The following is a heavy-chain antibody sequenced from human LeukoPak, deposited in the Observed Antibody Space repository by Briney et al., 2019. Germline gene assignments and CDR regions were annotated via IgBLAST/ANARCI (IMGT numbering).Heavy chain of an antibody. CDR2: IYYSGST. J-gene: IGHJ6*03. D-gene: IGHD3-10*01. CDR1: GGSISSSGDY. CDR3: ARLTKNDSGSFRFGKKKRGYMDV. Sequence: KSSQTLSLTCTVAGGSISSSGDYWGWIRHPPGKGREWIGSIYYSGSTYYNPSLKSRVTISVDTSKNQFSLKLSSVTAADTAVYYCARLTKNDSGSFRFGKKKRGYMDVWGKGTTVTISS. V-gene: IGHV4-39*07.